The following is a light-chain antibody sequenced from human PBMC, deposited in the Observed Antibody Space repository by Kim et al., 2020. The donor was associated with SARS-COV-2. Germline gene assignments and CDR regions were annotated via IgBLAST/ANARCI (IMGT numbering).Light chain of an antibody. Sequence: DIQMTQSPSTLSAFVGNRVTITCRASQSVDSWLAWYQQQPGKAPKLLIYQASKLASGVPSRFSGSGSGTDFTLTISNLQPDDSAIYYCKQYETYWTFGPGTKVEI. CDR2: QAS. CDR3: KQYETYWT. V-gene: IGKV1-5*03. J-gene: IGKJ1*01. CDR1: QSVDSW.